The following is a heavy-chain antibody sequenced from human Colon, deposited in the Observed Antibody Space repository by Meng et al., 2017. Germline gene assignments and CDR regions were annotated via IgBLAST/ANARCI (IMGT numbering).Heavy chain of an antibody. CDR1: GGSFSNYD. CDR2: INHKGTT. V-gene: IGHV4-34*01. Sequence: QVELQRWGAGVSKASPPVSLTCAVSGGSFSNYDWGWTRQSPTKGLEWIGDINHKGTTNYNPSLESRATISVDTSKNQISLNLTSMTAADTAVYYCAREWSSGYYSDYWGQGTLVTVSS. CDR3: AREWSSGYYSDY. D-gene: IGHD3-3*01. J-gene: IGHJ4*02.